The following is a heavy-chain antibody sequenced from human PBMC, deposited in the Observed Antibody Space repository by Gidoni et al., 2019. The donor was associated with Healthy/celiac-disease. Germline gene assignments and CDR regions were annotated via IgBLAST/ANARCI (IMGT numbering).Heavy chain of an antibody. V-gene: IGHV4-34*01. D-gene: IGHD2-2*01. CDR2: INHSGST. CDR3: ARRGRRGYCSSTSCYEAGYYYYYYMDV. Sequence: QVQLQQWGAGLLKPSETLSLTCAVYGGSFSGYYWSWIRQPPGKGLEWIGEINHSGSTNYNPSLKSRVTISVDTSKNQFSLKLSSVTAADTAVYYCARRGRRGYCSSTSCYEAGYYYYYYMDVWGKGTTVTVSS. J-gene: IGHJ6*03. CDR1: GGSFSGYY.